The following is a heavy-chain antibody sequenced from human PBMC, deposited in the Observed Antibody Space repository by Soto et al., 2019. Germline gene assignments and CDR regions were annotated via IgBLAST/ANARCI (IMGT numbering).Heavy chain of an antibody. CDR2: IYYSGST. J-gene: IGHJ6*03. D-gene: IGHD4-4*01. CDR3: ARLSNSKGRGYMDV. V-gene: IGHV4-39*01. CDR1: GGSISSSSYY. Sequence: SETLSLTCTVSGGSISSSSYYWGWIRQPPGKGLEWIGSIYYSGSTYYNPSLKSRVTISVDTSKNQFSLKLSSVTAADTAVYYCARLSNSKGRGYMDVWGKGTTVTVSS.